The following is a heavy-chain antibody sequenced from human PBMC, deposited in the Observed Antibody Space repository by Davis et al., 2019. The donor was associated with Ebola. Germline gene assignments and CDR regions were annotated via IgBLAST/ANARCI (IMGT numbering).Heavy chain of an antibody. CDR1: GFTLSTYS. D-gene: IGHD6-6*01. V-gene: IGHV3-21*01. CDR2: ISSDSDYI. J-gene: IGHJ4*02. CDR3: AKPKYSRSSYSFDY. Sequence: GESLKISCAASGFTLSTYSMSWVRQAPGKALEWVSSISSDSDYIYYADSAKGRFTISRDNSKNTLYLQMNSLRPDDTAVYYCAKPKYSRSSYSFDYWGQGTLVTVSS.